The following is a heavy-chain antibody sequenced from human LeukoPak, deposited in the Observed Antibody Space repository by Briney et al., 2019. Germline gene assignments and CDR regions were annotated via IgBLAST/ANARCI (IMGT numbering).Heavy chain of an antibody. V-gene: IGHV3-7*02. CDR2: INQDGSEK. CDR1: GLTVSNSG. J-gene: IGHJ4*02. D-gene: IGHD2/OR15-2a*01. CDR3: ANNRASLDY. Sequence: GRSLRLSCPAAGLTVSNSGIRCVREPPGKRLEWVANINQDGSEKNCVDSVKGRFTISRDNAKNSLYLQMNSLRAEDTAVYYCANNRASLDYWGQGTLVTVSS.